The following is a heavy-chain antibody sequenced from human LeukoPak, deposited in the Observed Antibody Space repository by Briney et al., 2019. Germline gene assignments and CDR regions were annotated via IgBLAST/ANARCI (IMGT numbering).Heavy chain of an antibody. J-gene: IGHJ6*02. CDR3: CYSNYYYGMDV. CDR1: GYTFTGHY. D-gene: IGHD4-11*01. CDR2: INPDSGDT. Sequence: SVKVSCKASGYTFTGHYMHWVRHAPRQGLEWMRWINPDSGDTNYEQKFQGRVTMNRDTSISTAYMELSRLRSDDTGVYYCCYSNYYYGMDVWGQGTTVTVSS. V-gene: IGHV1-2*02.